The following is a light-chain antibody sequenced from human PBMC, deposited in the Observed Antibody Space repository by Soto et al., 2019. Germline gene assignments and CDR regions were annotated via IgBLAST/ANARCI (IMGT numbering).Light chain of an antibody. CDR1: GSNE. J-gene: IGLJ1*01. V-gene: IGLV1-40*01. CDR2: GNS. CDR3: QSYDSSLDASV. Sequence: QSALSQPPSVSGAPGQGVTISCTGSGSNEVHWYQQQPGRAPKLLIYGNSNRPSGVSDQFSASKSGTSASLTITGLQADDEADYYCQSYDSSLDASVFGTGTKVTVL.